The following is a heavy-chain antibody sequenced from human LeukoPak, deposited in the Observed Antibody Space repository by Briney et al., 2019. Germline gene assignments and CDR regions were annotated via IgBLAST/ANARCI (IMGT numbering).Heavy chain of an antibody. J-gene: IGHJ4*02. CDR1: GYTLTELS. CDR3: ARPYSSGEYYFDY. Sequence: ASVKVSCKVSGYTLTELSMHWVRQAPGQGLEWMGIINPSGGSTSYAQKFQGRVTMTRDMSTSTVYMELSSLRSEDTAVYYCARPYSSGEYYFDYWGQGTLVTVSS. CDR2: INPSGGST. D-gene: IGHD6-25*01. V-gene: IGHV1-46*01.